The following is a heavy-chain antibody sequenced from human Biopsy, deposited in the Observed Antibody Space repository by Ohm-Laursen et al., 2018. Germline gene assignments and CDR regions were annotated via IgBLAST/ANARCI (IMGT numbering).Heavy chain of an antibody. CDR1: AFSIGTIY. V-gene: IGHV4-59*13. CDR3: AREKEYTRSRSRSHFYYAMDV. CDR2: SSYAGTS. J-gene: IGHJ6*02. D-gene: IGHD1-1*01. Sequence: SDTLSFTSTVFAFSIGTIYWNCLRQWPGQGLVCIVTSSYAGTSNSNPSIRRRVSISLNTSVNQISLKLNPVTAADAAVYYCAREKEYTRSRSRSHFYYAMDVWGPGSTVTVSS.